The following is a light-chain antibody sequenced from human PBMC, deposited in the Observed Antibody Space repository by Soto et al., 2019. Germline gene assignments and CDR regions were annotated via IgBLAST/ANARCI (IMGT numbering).Light chain of an antibody. CDR1: QSVSSSS. CDR2: GAS. CDR3: QQYGSSRT. J-gene: IGKJ1*01. V-gene: IGKV3-20*01. Sequence: IVLTHSPGTLSLSPGERATLSCRASQSVSSSSLAWYQQKPGQAPRLLISGASSRATGIPDRFSGSGSGTDFTLTISRLEREDFAMYYCQQYGSSRTFGQGTKVDIK.